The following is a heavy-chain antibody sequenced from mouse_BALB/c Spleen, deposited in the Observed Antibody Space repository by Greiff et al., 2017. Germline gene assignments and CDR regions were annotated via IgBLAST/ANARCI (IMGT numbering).Heavy chain of an antibody. Sequence: VQLQQSGAELMKPGASVKISCKATGYTFSSYWIEWVKQRPGHGLEWIGEILPGSGSTTYNEKFKGKATFTAYTSSNTAYMQLSSLTSEDSAVDYCARGGTSWYGNSYWYFDVWGAGTTVTGSS. CDR3: ARGGTSWYGNSYWYFDV. V-gene: IGHV1-9*01. CDR2: ILPGSGST. CDR1: GYTFSSYW. J-gene: IGHJ1*01. D-gene: IGHD2-10*02.